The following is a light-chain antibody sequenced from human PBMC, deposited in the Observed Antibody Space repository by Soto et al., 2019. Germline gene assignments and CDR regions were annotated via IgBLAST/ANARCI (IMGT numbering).Light chain of an antibody. CDR2: ESS. Sequence: DSQIIHAPTTLYGSVGERVTIICRASQSISSWVAWYQTKPGKAPKLLSYESSSLESGVPSRFSGSGSGTEFTLTISSLLPAEFATYYCQQYNSYSPLTFGGGTKVDIK. CDR1: QSISSW. J-gene: IGKJ4*01. V-gene: IGKV1-5*02. CDR3: QQYNSYSPLT.